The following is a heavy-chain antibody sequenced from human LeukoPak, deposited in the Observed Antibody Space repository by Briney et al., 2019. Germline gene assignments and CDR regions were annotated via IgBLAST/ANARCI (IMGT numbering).Heavy chain of an antibody. CDR1: GFTFSSYA. J-gene: IGHJ4*02. V-gene: IGHV3-23*01. CDR2: ISGSGGNT. Sequence: GGSLRLSCAASGFTFSSYAMSWVRQAPGKGLEWVSAISGSGGNTYYADSVKGRFTISRDNSKNTLYLQMNSLRAEHTAVYYCAKDGYPNSAGTTYFDYWGQETLVTVSS. CDR3: AKDGYPNSAGTTYFDY. D-gene: IGHD1-7*01.